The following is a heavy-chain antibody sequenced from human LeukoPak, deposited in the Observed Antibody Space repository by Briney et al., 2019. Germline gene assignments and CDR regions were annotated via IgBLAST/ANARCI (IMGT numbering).Heavy chain of an antibody. D-gene: IGHD4-11*01. V-gene: IGHV3-21*01. CDR1: GFTFSHYT. J-gene: IGHJ6*03. CDR2: ITSCYSDI. CDR3: ARVIMGVTVTTFHYSCMYV. Sequence: GGALRLSFAACGFTFSHYTIDWVRQPPAKGLERVAFITSCYSDIYYEDTVKGRCAISRDNDKNEVYLQMNSLRAEDTATYYCARVIMGVTVTTFHYSCMYVWGVGTAVTVSS.